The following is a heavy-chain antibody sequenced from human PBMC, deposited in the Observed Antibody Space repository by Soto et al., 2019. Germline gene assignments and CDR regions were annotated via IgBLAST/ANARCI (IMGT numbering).Heavy chain of an antibody. CDR3: ARHCSGGSCYLRNGFDY. D-gene: IGHD2-15*01. CDR2: IDPSDSYT. Sequence: GESLKISCKGSGYSFTSYWISWVRQMPGKGLEWMGRIDPSDSYTNYSPSFQGHVTISADKSISTAYLQWSSLKASDTAMYYCARHCSGGSCYLRNGFDYWGQGTLVTVSS. V-gene: IGHV5-10-1*01. CDR1: GYSFTSYW. J-gene: IGHJ4*02.